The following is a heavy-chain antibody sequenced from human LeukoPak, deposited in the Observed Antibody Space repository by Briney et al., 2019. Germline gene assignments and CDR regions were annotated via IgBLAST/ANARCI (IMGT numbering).Heavy chain of an antibody. J-gene: IGHJ4*02. Sequence: PGGSLRLSCAASGFTVSSNYMSWVRQAPGKGLEWVSSISSSSGYIYYADSVKGRFTISRDNAKNSLYLQMNSLRAEDTAVYYCAKDSARKSIVGSTTRGVNDYWGQGTLVTVSS. CDR1: GFTVSSNY. V-gene: IGHV3-21*01. D-gene: IGHD1-26*01. CDR3: AKDSARKSIVGSTTRGVNDY. CDR2: ISSSSGYI.